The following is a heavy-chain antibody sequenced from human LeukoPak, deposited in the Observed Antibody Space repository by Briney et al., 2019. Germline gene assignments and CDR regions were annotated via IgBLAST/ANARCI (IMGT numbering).Heavy chain of an antibody. CDR3: ARGAWIQLWLLFDY. J-gene: IGHJ4*02. CDR2: ISSSGSTI. Sequence: GGSLRLSCAASGFTFSSYEMNWVRQAPGKGLEWVSYISSSGSTIYYADSVKGRFTISRDNAKNSLYLQMNSRRAEDTAVYYCARGAWIQLWLLFDYWGQGTLVTVSS. CDR1: GFTFSSYE. D-gene: IGHD5-18*01. V-gene: IGHV3-48*03.